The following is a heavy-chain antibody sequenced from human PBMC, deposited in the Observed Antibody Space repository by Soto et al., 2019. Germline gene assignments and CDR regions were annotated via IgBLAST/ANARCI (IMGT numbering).Heavy chain of an antibody. V-gene: IGHV4-31*03. CDR3: ARRALPQCINGVCYKDGFWDY. D-gene: IGHD2-8*01. Sequence: SETLSLTCTVSGGSVSSGGYYWSWIRQHPGTGLEWIGYIYYSGTTYFNPSLKSRASISLDTSKNEFSLKLTSVTAADTAVYYCARRALPQCINGVCYKDGFWDYWGQGALVTVPS. CDR2: IYYSGTT. J-gene: IGHJ4*02. CDR1: GGSVSSGGYY.